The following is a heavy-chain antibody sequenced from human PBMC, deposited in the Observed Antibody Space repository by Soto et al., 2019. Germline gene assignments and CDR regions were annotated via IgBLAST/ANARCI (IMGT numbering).Heavy chain of an antibody. Sequence: QVQLVQSGAEEKKPGASVKVSCKASGYTFTPYVIHWVRQAPGQRLEWMGWINADNGNTKYSQKFQGRVTIARDTPAGSADMELRSLASADTAVYCCGRGGDDIDVCGQGTMVTVSS. CDR1: GYTFTPYV. D-gene: IGHD3-16*01. J-gene: IGHJ6*02. CDR2: INADNGNT. V-gene: IGHV1-3*05. CDR3: GRGGDDIDV.